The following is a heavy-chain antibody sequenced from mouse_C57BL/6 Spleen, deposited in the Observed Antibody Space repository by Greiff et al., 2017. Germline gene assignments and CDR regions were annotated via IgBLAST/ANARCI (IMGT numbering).Heavy chain of an antibody. Sequence: EVQRVESGGDLVKPGGSLKLSCAASGFTFSSYGMSWVRQTPDKRLEWVANISSGGSYTYYPDSVKGRFTISRDTAKNTLYLQMSSLKSEYTSMYYCARHDDYGFDYWGQGTTLTVSS. CDR2: ISSGGSYT. CDR3: ARHDDYGFDY. CDR1: GFTFSSYG. J-gene: IGHJ2*01. V-gene: IGHV5-6*01. D-gene: IGHD2-4*01.